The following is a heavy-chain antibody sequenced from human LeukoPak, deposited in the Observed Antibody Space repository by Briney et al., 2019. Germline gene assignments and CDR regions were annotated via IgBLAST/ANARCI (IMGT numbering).Heavy chain of an antibody. J-gene: IGHJ4*02. CDR2: ISGSGDNT. V-gene: IGHV3-23*01. CDR3: AKGSYYDSSGSFYFDY. Sequence: GGSLRLSCAASGFTFSSYAMSWVRQAPGKGLEWVSGISGSGDNTYYADSVKGRFTIPRDNSKNTLCVQVNSLGTEDTAAYYCAKGSYYDSSGSFYFDYWGQGTLVTVSS. CDR1: GFTFSSYA. D-gene: IGHD3-22*01.